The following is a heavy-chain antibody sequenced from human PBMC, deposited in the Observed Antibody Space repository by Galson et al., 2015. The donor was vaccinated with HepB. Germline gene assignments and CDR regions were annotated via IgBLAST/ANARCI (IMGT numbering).Heavy chain of an antibody. V-gene: IGHV3-23*01. CDR1: GFTFSAHT. CDR2: IIGSAKVT. J-gene: IGHJ4*02. CDR3: ATSGFEGPTDFAY. D-gene: IGHD1-26*01. Sequence: SLRLSCAASGFTFSAHTMTWVRLTPGKGPEWVSSIIGSAKVTHYADSVKGRFSISRDNSRQTVDLQMNSLKTEDTALYYCATSGFEGPTDFAYWGQGNVVTVSS.